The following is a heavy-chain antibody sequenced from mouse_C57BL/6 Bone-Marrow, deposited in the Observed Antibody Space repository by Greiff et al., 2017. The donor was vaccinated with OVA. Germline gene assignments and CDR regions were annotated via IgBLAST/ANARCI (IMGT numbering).Heavy chain of an antibody. Sequence: QVQLQQPGAELVKPGASVKLSCKASGYTFTSYWMHWVKQRPGHGLEWIGMIHPNSGSTNYNEKFKSKATLTVDKSSSTAYMQLSSLTSEDSAVYYCAFPGFPYAMDYWGQGTSVTVSS. CDR2: IHPNSGST. J-gene: IGHJ4*01. CDR1: GYTFTSYW. D-gene: IGHD2-2*01. CDR3: AFPGFPYAMDY. V-gene: IGHV1-64*01.